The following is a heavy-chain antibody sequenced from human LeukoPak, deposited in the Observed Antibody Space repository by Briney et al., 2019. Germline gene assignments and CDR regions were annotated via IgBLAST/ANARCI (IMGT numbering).Heavy chain of an antibody. Sequence: GASVKVSCKASGGTFSSYAISWVRQAPGQGLEWMGRIIPILGIANYAQKFQGRVTMTRNTSISTAYMELSSLRSEDTAVYYCARGPTYYDFWSGYQPGREFDYWGQGTLVTVSS. D-gene: IGHD3-3*01. J-gene: IGHJ4*02. V-gene: IGHV1-69*04. CDR1: GGTFSSYA. CDR3: ARGPTYYDFWSGYQPGREFDY. CDR2: IIPILGIA.